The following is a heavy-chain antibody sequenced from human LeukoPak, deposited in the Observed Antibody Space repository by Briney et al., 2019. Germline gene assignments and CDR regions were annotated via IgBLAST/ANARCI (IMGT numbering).Heavy chain of an antibody. CDR1: GDSVSNKSVA. D-gene: IGHD3-3*01. CDR3: ARGIFLQYLLPFDY. CDR2: TYYRSKWYN. J-gene: IGHJ4*02. Sequence: SQTLSLTCAISGDSVSNKSVAWNWLRQSPSRGLEWLGRTYYRSKWYNDYAVSVKSRITIDPDTSKNQFSLQLNSVTPEDTAAYYCARGIFLQYLLPFDYWGQGTLVTVSS. V-gene: IGHV6-1*01.